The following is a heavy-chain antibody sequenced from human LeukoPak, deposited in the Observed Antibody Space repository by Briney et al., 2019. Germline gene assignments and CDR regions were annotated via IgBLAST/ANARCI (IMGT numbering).Heavy chain of an antibody. CDR3: AHRKHYYDSSVFDN. Sequence: SGPTLVNPTQTLTLTCTFSGFSLNTRGVGVGWIRQPPGRALEWLALIYWDDDRHYSPSLKSRLTITKDTSRNQVVLTMTNMDPVDTATYFCAHRKHYYDSSVFDNWGQGTLVTVSS. CDR2: IYWDDDR. D-gene: IGHD3-22*01. J-gene: IGHJ4*02. V-gene: IGHV2-5*02. CDR1: GFSLNTRGVG.